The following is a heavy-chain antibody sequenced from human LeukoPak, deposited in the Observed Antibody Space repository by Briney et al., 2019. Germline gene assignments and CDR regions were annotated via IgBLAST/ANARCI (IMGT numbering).Heavy chain of an antibody. CDR1: GFTFSNYD. J-gene: IGHJ3*02. V-gene: IGHV3-21*01. Sequence: PGGSLRLSCAASGFTFSNYDMNWVRQAPGKGLEWVSSISSSSSYIYYADSVKGRFTISRDNAKNSLYLQMNSLRAEDTAVYYCARGSAAAGTGGAFDIWGQGTMVTVSS. CDR2: ISSSSSYI. D-gene: IGHD6-13*01. CDR3: ARGSAAAGTGGAFDI.